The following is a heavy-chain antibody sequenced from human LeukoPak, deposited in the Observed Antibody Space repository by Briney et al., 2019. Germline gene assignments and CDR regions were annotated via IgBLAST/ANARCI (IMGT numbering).Heavy chain of an antibody. Sequence: PGRSLRLSCAVSGFTFSSYAMYWVRQAPGKGLEWAAAISYDGNIKDYADSVKGRVTVSRDNSKNTLYLQLDSLRAEDTAVYYCARARYSGSYPLGADFDYWGQGTLVTASS. CDR1: GFTFSSYA. D-gene: IGHD1-26*01. CDR2: ISYDGNIK. CDR3: ARARYSGSYPLGADFDY. V-gene: IGHV3-30-3*01. J-gene: IGHJ4*02.